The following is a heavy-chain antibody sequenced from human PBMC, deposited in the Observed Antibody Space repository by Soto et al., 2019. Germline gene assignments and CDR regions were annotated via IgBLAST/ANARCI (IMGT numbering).Heavy chain of an antibody. CDR1: GFTFSSYG. J-gene: IGHJ4*02. V-gene: IGHV3-33*01. CDR3: AQGSPYNWNDGGFDY. CDR2: IWYDGSNK. D-gene: IGHD1-20*01. Sequence: PGGSLRLSCAASGFTFSSYGMHWVRQAPGKGLEWVAVIWYDGSNKYYADSVKGRFTISRDNSKNTLYLQMNSLRAEDTAVYYCAQGSPYNWNDGGFDYWGQGTLVTVSS.